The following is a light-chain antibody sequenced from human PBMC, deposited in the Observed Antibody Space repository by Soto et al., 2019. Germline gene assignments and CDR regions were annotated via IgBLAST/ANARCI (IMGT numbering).Light chain of an antibody. V-gene: IGKV1-5*03. CDR2: KAS. J-gene: IGKJ1*01. CDR1: QSLSSW. CDR3: QQYNSFPWT. Sequence: DIQMTQSPSTLSASVGDRVTITCRASQSLSSWLAWYQQKPGKAPKVLIYKASTLESGVPSRFSGSGSGTEFTLSISSLQPDDFATYYCQQYNSFPWTFRQGTKVEI.